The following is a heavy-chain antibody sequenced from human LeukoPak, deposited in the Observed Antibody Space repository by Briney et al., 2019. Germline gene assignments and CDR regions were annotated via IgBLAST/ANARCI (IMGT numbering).Heavy chain of an antibody. CDR3: ARDLL. CDR1: GFTFSGYW. CDR2: IKQDGREK. V-gene: IGHV3-7*01. Sequence: GGSLRLSCAASGFTFSGYWMSWVRQAPGKGLEWVANIKQDGREKYYVDSVKGRFTISRDNAKNSLYLQMNSLGAEDTAVYYCARDLLWGQGTLVTVSS. J-gene: IGHJ4*02.